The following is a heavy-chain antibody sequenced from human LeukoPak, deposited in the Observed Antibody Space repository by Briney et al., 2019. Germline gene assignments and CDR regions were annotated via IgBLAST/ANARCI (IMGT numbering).Heavy chain of an antibody. CDR2: IYYSGST. V-gene: IGHV4-59*01. D-gene: IGHD3-3*01. Sequence: SETLSLTCTVSGGSISSYYWSWIRQPPGKGLEWIGYIYYSGSTNYNPSLKSRVTLSVDTSKNQFSLKLSSVTAADTAVYYCASTVGNYDFWSGRYYYGMDVWGQGTTVTVSS. CDR1: GGSISSYY. J-gene: IGHJ6*02. CDR3: ASTVGNYDFWSGRYYYGMDV.